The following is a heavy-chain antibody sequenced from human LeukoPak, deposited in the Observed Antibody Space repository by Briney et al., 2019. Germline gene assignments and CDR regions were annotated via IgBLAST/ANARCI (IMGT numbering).Heavy chain of an antibody. CDR3: ARDPAYGALDI. J-gene: IGHJ3*02. CDR1: AFSFTTHY. V-gene: IGHV3-7*01. CDR2: INPDGSEK. Sequence: PGGSLRLSCVASAFSFTTHYMSWVRQAPGKGLEWVAIINPDGSEKSYVHSVKGRFTISRDNSDNLLYLNMNNLRAEDTALYYCARDPAYGALDIWGQGTVVTVSS. D-gene: IGHD2-21*01.